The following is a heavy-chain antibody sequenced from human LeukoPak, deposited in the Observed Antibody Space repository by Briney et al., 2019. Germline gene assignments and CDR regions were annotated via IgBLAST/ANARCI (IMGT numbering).Heavy chain of an antibody. J-gene: IGHJ3*02. CDR3: AKGNYGDYKGDAFDI. V-gene: IGHV3-7*03. CDR1: GFTFSSYW. CDR2: IKQDGGEK. D-gene: IGHD4-17*01. Sequence: GGSLRLSCAASGFTFSSYWMSWVRQAPGKGLEWVANIKQDGGEKYYVDSVKGRFTISGDNAKNSLYLQMNSLRAEDMALYYCAKGNYGDYKGDAFDIWGQGTMVTVSS.